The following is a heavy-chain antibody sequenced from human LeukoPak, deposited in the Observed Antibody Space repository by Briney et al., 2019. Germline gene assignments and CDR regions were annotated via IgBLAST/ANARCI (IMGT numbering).Heavy chain of an antibody. Sequence: SVKVSCKASGGTFSSYAISWVRQAPGQGLEWMGRIIPIFGTANYAQKFQGRVTITTDESTSTAYMELSSLRSEDTAVYYCASGGSESYYNEPVDYWGQGTLVTVSS. CDR2: IIPIFGTA. CDR3: ASGGSESYYNEPVDY. CDR1: GGTFSSYA. V-gene: IGHV1-69*05. J-gene: IGHJ4*02. D-gene: IGHD3-10*01.